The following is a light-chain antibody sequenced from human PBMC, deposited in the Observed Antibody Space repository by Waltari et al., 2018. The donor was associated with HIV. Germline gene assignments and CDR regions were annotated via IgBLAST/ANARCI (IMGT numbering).Light chain of an antibody. J-gene: IGLJ3*02. CDR3: GTWDSSLSAVV. V-gene: IGLV1-51*02. Sequence: QSVLTQPPSVSAAPGQKVTISCSGSSSNIGNNFVSWYQQLPGTAPKLLIYEKNNRPSGIPDRFPGSKSGTSATLGITGLQTGDGADYYCGTWDSSLSAVVFGGGTKLTVL. CDR2: EKN. CDR1: SSNIGNNF.